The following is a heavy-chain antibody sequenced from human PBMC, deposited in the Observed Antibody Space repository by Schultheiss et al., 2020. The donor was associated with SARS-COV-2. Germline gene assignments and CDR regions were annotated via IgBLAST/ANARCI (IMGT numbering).Heavy chain of an antibody. CDR1: GDSISTGSYY. CDR3: ARVYGDYDAYYFDY. V-gene: IGHV4-61*01. D-gene: IGHD4-17*01. Sequence: SQTLSLTCTVSGDSISTGSYYWSWIRQPPGKGLEWIGYIYYSGSTNYNPSLKSRVTISVDTSKNQFSLKLSSVTAADTAVYYCARVYGDYDAYYFDYWGQGTLVTVSS. CDR2: IYYSGST. J-gene: IGHJ4*02.